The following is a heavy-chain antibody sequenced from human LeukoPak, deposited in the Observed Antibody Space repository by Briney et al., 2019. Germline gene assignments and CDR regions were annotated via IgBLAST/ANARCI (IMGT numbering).Heavy chain of an antibody. CDR2: IYHSGST. V-gene: IGHV4-4*02. CDR1: VGSISSSNW. Sequence: SGTLSLTCAVSVGSISSSNWWSWVRQPPGKGLEWIGEIYHSGSTNYNPSLKSRVTISVDKSTNQFSLKLSSVTAADTAVYYCARDQDDNWFDPWGQGTLVTVSS. J-gene: IGHJ5*02. CDR3: ARDQDDNWFDP.